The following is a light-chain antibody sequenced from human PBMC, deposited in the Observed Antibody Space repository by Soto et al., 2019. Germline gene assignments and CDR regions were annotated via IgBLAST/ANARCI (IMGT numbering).Light chain of an antibody. CDR1: QGISSY. CDR3: QQAYDIPRT. Sequence: DIQLTQSPSFLSASVGDRVTITCRASQGISSYLSWYQQKPGKAPNLLIYSTSTLQSGVPSRFSGSGSGTDFTLTINSLQPEDFATYYCQQAYDIPRTFGQGTKVDIK. V-gene: IGKV1-9*01. CDR2: STS. J-gene: IGKJ1*01.